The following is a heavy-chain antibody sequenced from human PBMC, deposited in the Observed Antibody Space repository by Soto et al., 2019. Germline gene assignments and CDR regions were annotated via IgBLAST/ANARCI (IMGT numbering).Heavy chain of an antibody. CDR2: IVVGSGNT. CDR1: GFTFTSSA. V-gene: IGHV1-58*01. J-gene: IGHJ6*02. Sequence: SVKVSCKASGFTFTSSAVQWVRQARGQRLEWIGWIVVGSGNTNYAQKFQERVTITRDMSTSTAYMELSSLRSEDTAVYYCAADPRVIVAYYYGMDVWGQGTTVTVSS. D-gene: IGHD3-22*01. CDR3: AADPRVIVAYYYGMDV.